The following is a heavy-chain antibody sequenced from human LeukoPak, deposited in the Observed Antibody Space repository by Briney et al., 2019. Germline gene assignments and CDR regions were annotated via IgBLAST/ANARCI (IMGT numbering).Heavy chain of an antibody. Sequence: GESLQISCKGSGYSFTSYWIGWVRQMPGKGLEWMGIIYPGDSDTTYSPSFQGQVTISADKSISTAYLQWSSLKASDTAMYYCARRDGYCSSTSCYADYYYGMDVWGQGTTVTVSS. J-gene: IGHJ6*02. CDR3: ARRDGYCSSTSCYADYYYGMDV. CDR2: IYPGDSDT. D-gene: IGHD2-2*01. V-gene: IGHV5-51*01. CDR1: GYSFTSYW.